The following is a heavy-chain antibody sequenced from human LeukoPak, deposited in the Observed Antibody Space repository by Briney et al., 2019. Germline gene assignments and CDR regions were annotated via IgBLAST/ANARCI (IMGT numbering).Heavy chain of an antibody. J-gene: IGHJ4*02. V-gene: IGHV3-9*01. CDR2: ISGNSGSI. Sequence: GGSLRLSCAASGFTFSGYAMHWVRQAPGKGLEWVSGISGNSGSIGYADSVKGRFTISRDNAKNSLYLQMNSLRADDTAVYYCARSRGDFWGQGTLVTVSS. CDR1: GFTFSGYA. CDR3: ARSRGDF.